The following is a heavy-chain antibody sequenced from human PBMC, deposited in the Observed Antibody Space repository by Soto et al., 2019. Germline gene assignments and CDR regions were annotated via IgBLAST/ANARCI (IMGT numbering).Heavy chain of an antibody. D-gene: IGHD1-1*01. CDR1: GGSISNSKW. CDR3: ARLDRDYFYHGMDV. CDR2: IDHNGIT. Sequence: QLQESGPGLVKPSGNLSLTCAVSGGSISNSKWWTWVRQVPGKGLEWIGKIDHNGITNYNPSLESRVTISKDESKNQLSLKLTSVSAADTAVYYCARLDRDYFYHGMDVWCQGATVTVSS. J-gene: IGHJ6*02. V-gene: IGHV4-4*02.